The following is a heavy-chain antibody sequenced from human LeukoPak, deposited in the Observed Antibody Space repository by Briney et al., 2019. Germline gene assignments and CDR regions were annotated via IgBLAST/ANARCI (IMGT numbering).Heavy chain of an antibody. CDR2: INPDGSDK. D-gene: IGHD2-21*01. Sequence: GGSLRLSCAASGFTFSSYWMSWVRQAPGKGLEWVASINPDGSDKYYVDSVRGRFTISRDNARNSLYLQMNSLRAEDTAVYYCARAHSSSFDFWGQGTLVTVSS. CDR1: GFTFSSYW. V-gene: IGHV3-7*04. CDR3: ARAHSSSFDF. J-gene: IGHJ4*02.